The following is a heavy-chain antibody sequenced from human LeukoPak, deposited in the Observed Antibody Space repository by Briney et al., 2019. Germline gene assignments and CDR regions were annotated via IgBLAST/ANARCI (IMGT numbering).Heavy chain of an antibody. CDR1: GFTFSSYA. Sequence: GGSLRLSCAASGFTFSSYAMHWVRQAPGKGLEWVAVISYDGSNKYYADSVKGRFTISRDNSKNTLYLQMNSLRAEDTAVYYCARPGGSGSYYSYYFDYWGQGTLVTVSS. V-gene: IGHV3-30-3*01. CDR2: ISYDGSNK. J-gene: IGHJ4*02. CDR3: ARPGGSGSYYSYYFDY. D-gene: IGHD3-10*01.